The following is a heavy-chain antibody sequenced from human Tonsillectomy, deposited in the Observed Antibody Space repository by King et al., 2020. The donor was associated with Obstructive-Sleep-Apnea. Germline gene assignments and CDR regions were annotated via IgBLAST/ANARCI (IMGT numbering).Heavy chain of an antibody. CDR1: DESISGYY. D-gene: IGHD3-22*01. V-gene: IGHV4-59*01. CDR3: ARGTYYYDSSPFYFDS. CDR2: IHYSGSI. J-gene: IGHJ4*02. Sequence: VQLQESGPGLVKPSETLSLTCSISDESISGYYWSWLRQPPGKALEWIGYIHYSGSINYNPSLKSRVTISEDTSKKQFSLKLSSVTAADTAVYYCARGTYYYDSSPFYFDSWGQGALVTVSS.